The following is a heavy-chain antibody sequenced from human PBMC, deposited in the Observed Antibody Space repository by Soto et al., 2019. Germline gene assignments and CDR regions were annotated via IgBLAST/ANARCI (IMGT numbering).Heavy chain of an antibody. V-gene: IGHV4-39*02. CDR2: IYYSGST. CDR1: GGSISSSSYY. J-gene: IGHJ6*02. CDR3: AREGARCDYYYYYGMDV. D-gene: IGHD2-21*02. Sequence: PSETLSLTCTVSGGSISSSSYYWGWIRQPPGKGLEWIGSIYYSGSTYYNPSLKSRVTISVDTSKNQFSLKLSSVTAADTAVYYCAREGARCDYYYYYGMDVWGQGTTVPVSS.